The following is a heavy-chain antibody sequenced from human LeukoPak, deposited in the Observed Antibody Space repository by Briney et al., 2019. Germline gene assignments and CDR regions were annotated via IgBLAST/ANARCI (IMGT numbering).Heavy chain of an antibody. CDR2: ISSSGSTI. D-gene: IGHD3-10*01. CDR1: GFTFSDYY. Sequence: GGSLRLSCAASGFTFSDYYMSWIRQAPGKGLEWVSYISSSGSTIYYADSVKGRVTISRGNAKNSLYLQMNSLRAEDTALYYCAKDMISGYGSGSYFPWWGQGTLVTVSS. J-gene: IGHJ4*02. V-gene: IGHV3-11*01. CDR3: AKDMISGYGSGSYFPW.